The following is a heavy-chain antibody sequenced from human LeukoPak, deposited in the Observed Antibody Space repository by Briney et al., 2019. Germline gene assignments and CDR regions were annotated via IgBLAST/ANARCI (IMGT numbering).Heavy chain of an antibody. Sequence: SETLSLTCAVYGGSFSGYYWSWIRQPPGKGLEWIGEINHSGSTNYNPSLKSRVTISVDTSKNQFSLKLSSVTAADTAVYYCAMTNWTTLALDIWGQGTMVTVSS. CDR2: INHSGST. CDR3: AMTNWTTLALDI. D-gene: IGHD1-1*01. V-gene: IGHV4-34*01. J-gene: IGHJ3*02. CDR1: GGSFSGYY.